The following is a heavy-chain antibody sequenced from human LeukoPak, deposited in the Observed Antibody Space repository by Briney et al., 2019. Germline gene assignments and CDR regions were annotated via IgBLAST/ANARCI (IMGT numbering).Heavy chain of an antibody. Sequence: GGSLRLSCAASGFTFSSYDMHWVRQAPAKGLEWVAIISYDGNNKYYADSVKGRFTISRDNSKNTLYLQMNSLRVEDTAVYYCAKRNGFWGQGTLVTVSS. D-gene: IGHD1-1*01. J-gene: IGHJ4*02. CDR3: AKRNGF. CDR1: GFTFSSYD. V-gene: IGHV3-30*18. CDR2: ISYDGNNK.